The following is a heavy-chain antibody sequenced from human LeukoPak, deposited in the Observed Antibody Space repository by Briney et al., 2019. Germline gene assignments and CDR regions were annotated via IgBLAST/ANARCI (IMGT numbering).Heavy chain of an antibody. V-gene: IGHV4-61*08. CDR1: GGSISSGGYY. J-gene: IGHJ6*03. CDR3: ARLASPDYYYYMDV. Sequence: PSETLSLTCTVSGGSISSGGYYWSWIRQPPGKGLEWIGYIYTSGSTNYNPSLKSRVTISVDTSKNQFSLKLSSVTAADTAVYYCARLASPDYYYYMDVWGKGTTVTVSS. CDR2: IYTSGST.